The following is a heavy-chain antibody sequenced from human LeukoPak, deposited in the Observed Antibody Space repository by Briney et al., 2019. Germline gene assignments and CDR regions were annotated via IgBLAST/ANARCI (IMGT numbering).Heavy chain of an antibody. CDR3: ANSRYSYGYFC. Sequence: GGSLRLSCAASGLTFSSYAMSWVRQAPGKGLEWVSAISGSGGSTYYADSVKGRFTISRDNSKNTLYLQMNSLRAEDTAVYYCANSRYSYGYFCWGQGTLVTVSS. CDR1: GLTFSSYA. D-gene: IGHD5-18*01. CDR2: ISGSGGST. V-gene: IGHV3-23*01. J-gene: IGHJ4*02.